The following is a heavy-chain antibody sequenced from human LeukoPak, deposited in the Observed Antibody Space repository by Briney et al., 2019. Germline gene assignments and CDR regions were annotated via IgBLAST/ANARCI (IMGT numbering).Heavy chain of an antibody. CDR1: GFTFSSYE. CDR3: ARGGQLWLHSYFDY. J-gene: IGHJ4*02. D-gene: IGHD5-18*01. V-gene: IGHV3-48*03. CDR2: ISSSGSTI. Sequence: PGGSLRLSCAASGFTFSSYEMNWVRQAPGKGLEWVSYISSSGSTIYYADSVKGRFTISRDNAKNLLYLQMNSLRAEDTAVYYCARGGQLWLHSYFDYWGQGTLVTVSS.